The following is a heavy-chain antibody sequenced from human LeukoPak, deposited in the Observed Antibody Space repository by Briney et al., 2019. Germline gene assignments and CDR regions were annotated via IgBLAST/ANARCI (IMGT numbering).Heavy chain of an antibody. J-gene: IGHJ6*02. V-gene: IGHV3-33*01. CDR2: IWYDGSTK. CDR3: ARDVAGADV. D-gene: IGHD6-19*01. CDR1: GFSFRSYG. Sequence: GGSLRLSCAASGFSFRSYGMLWVRQAPGKGLEWVAVIWYDGSTKYYADSVKGRFTISRDNSKNTLYLQMNSLRAEDTAVYYCARDVAGADVWGQGTTVTVSS.